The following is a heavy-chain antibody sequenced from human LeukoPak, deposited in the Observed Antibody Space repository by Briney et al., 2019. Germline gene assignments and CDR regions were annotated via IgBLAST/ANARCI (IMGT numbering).Heavy chain of an antibody. D-gene: IGHD5-18*01. CDR3: ARDGYSYGYRSLDDAFDI. CDR2: IYYSGST. CDR1: GGSISSYY. J-gene: IGHJ3*02. Sequence: PSETLSLTCTVSGGSISSYYWSWIRQPPGQGLEWNGYIYYSGSTNYNPSLKSRVTISVDTSKNQFSLKLSSVTAADTAVYYCARDGYSYGYRSLDDAFDIWGQGTMVTVSS. V-gene: IGHV4-59*01.